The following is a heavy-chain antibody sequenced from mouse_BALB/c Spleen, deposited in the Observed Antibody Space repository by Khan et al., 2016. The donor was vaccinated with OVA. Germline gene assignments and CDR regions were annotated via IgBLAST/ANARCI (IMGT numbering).Heavy chain of an antibody. D-gene: IGHD1-1*01. V-gene: IGHV5-17*02. CDR3: ATSYFYGYYFDY. CDR1: GFTFSSYG. J-gene: IGHJ2*01. Sequence: EVELVESGGDLVQPGGSRKLSCAASGFTFSSYGMHWVRQAPEKGLEWVAYISGDSNTIYYADPVKGRFTISRDNPRNTLFLQMTSLMSEDTAMYYCATSYFYGYYFDYGGRGTTLTVSS. CDR2: ISGDSNTI.